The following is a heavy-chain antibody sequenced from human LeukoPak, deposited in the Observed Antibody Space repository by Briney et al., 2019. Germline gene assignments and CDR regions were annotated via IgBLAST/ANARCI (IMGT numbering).Heavy chain of an antibody. CDR3: AREGNTPYYDILTGYSPSRGWFDP. D-gene: IGHD3-9*01. V-gene: IGHV4-59*01. CDR2: IYYSGST. CDR1: GGSISSYY. Sequence: SETLSLTCTVSGGSISSYYWSWIRQPPGKGLEWIGYIYYSGSTNYNPSLKSRVTISVDTSKNQFSLKLSSVTAADTAVYYCAREGNTPYYDILTGYSPSRGWFDPWGRGTLVTVSS. J-gene: IGHJ5*02.